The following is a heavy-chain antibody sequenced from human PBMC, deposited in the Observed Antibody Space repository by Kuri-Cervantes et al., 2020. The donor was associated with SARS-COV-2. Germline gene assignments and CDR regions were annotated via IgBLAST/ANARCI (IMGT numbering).Heavy chain of an antibody. D-gene: IGHD3-22*01. CDR2: ISGSGGST. CDR1: GFTFSSYA. Sequence: GGSLRLSCAASGFTFSSYAMSWVRQAPGKGLEWVSAISGSGGSTYYADSVKGRFTISRDNSKNTLYLQMNSLRAEDAAVYYCAREITMIVVVNGMDVWGQGTTVTVSS. J-gene: IGHJ6*02. CDR3: AREITMIVVVNGMDV. V-gene: IGHV3-23*01.